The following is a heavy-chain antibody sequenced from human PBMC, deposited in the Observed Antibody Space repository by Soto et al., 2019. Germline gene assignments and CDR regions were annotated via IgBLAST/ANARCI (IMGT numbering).Heavy chain of an antibody. D-gene: IGHD6-6*01. CDR1: GFTFDDYT. CDR3: AKDTEYSSSQAFDY. V-gene: IGHV3-43*01. Sequence: GGSLRLSCAASGFTFDDYTMHWVRQAPGKGLEWVSLISWDGGSTYYADSVKGRFTISRDNSKNSLYLQMNSLRTEDTALYYCAKDTEYSSSQAFDYWGQGTLVTVSS. J-gene: IGHJ4*02. CDR2: ISWDGGST.